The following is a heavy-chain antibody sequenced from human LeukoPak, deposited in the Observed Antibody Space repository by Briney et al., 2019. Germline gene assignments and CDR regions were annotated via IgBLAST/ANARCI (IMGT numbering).Heavy chain of an antibody. CDR1: GGSFSGYY. CDR3: ARSDFWSGFYDY. D-gene: IGHD3-3*01. J-gene: IGHJ4*02. Sequence: SQTLSLTCAVYGGSFSGYYWSWIRQPPGKGLEWIGEINHSGSTNYNPSLKSRVTISVDTSKNQFSLKLSSVTAADTAVYYCARSDFWSGFYDYWGQGTLVTVSS. V-gene: IGHV4-34*01. CDR2: INHSGST.